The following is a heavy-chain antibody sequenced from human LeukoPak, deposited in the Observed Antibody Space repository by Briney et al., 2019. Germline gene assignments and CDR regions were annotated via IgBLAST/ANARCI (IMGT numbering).Heavy chain of an antibody. CDR2: IRYDGSNK. CDR3: AKIAAAGTNYYYYYMDV. Sequence: PGGSLRLSCAASGFTFSSYGMHWVRQAPGKGLEWVAFIRYDGSNKYYADSVKGRFTISRDNSKNTLYLQMNSLRAEDTAVYYCAKIAAAGTNYYYYYMDVWGKGTTVTVSS. V-gene: IGHV3-30*02. J-gene: IGHJ6*03. CDR1: GFTFSSYG. D-gene: IGHD6-13*01.